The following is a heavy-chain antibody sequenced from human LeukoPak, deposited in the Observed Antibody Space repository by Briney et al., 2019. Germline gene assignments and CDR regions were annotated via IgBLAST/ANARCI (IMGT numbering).Heavy chain of an antibody. CDR3: AKEYCGGGSCNSDFFDY. V-gene: IGHV3-30*18. J-gene: IGHJ4*02. CDR1: GFTFSGYG. CDR2: ISYDGSKK. D-gene: IGHD2-15*01. Sequence: GGSLRLSCAASGFTFSGYGMRWVRKAPGKGLEWVAVISYDGSKKYYADSVKGRFTISRDNFKNTVYLQMNSLRAEDTAVYYCAKEYCGGGSCNSDFFDYWGQGTLVTVSS.